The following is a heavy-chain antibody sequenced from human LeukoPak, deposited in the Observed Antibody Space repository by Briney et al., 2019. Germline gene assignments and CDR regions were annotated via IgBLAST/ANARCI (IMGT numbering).Heavy chain of an antibody. CDR3: ARDSAATFDY. V-gene: IGHV3-48*02. CDR2: ISSGSGRI. Sequence: GSLRLSCAASGFPFNSYSTHWVRQAPGKGLEWVSYISSGSGRIYYADSVKGRFTISRDNDKNSMYLQMNSLRDDDTAVYYCARDSAATFDYWGQGTLVTVSS. D-gene: IGHD2-2*01. J-gene: IGHJ4*02. CDR1: GFPFNSYS.